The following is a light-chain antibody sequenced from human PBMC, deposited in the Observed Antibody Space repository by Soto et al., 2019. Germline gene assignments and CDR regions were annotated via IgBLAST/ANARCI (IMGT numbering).Light chain of an antibody. Sequence: EIVMTQSPATLSVSPGERATLSCRASQSVSSNLAWYQQKPGQAPRLLIYGASTRATGIPARFSGSGSGTEFTLTISSLQSEDFAVDYCQQYNNWPTTFAQGTRLEIK. CDR1: QSVSSN. V-gene: IGKV3-15*01. CDR3: QQYNNWPTT. CDR2: GAS. J-gene: IGKJ5*01.